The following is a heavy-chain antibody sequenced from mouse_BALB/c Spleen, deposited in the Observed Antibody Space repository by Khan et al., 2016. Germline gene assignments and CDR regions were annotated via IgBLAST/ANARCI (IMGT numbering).Heavy chain of an antibody. V-gene: IGHV9-3*02. J-gene: IGHJ3*01. CDR2: INTNTGEP. CDR3: ARDGKGTWFAY. Sequence: QMQLVQSGPELKKPGETVKISCKTSGYTFTNYGMNWVKQAPGKGLKWMGWINTNTGEPTYSEEFKGRFAFSLETSASTAYLQINSLKNEDTATYFCARDGKGTWFAYWGQGTLVTVSA. D-gene: IGHD2-1*01. CDR1: GYTFTNYG.